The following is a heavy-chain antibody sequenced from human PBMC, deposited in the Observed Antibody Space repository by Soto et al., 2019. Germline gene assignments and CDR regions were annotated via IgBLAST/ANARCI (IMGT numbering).Heavy chain of an antibody. D-gene: IGHD4-17*01. CDR3: AKGPGYGDYIVSAFDI. V-gene: IGHV3-23*01. CDR2: ISGSGGST. Sequence: GGSLRLSCAASGFTFSSYAMSWVRQAPGKGLEWVSAISGSGGSTYYADSVKGRFTISRDNSKNTLYLQMNSLRAEDTAVYYCAKGPGYGDYIVSAFDIWGQGTMVTVSS. CDR1: GFTFSSYA. J-gene: IGHJ3*02.